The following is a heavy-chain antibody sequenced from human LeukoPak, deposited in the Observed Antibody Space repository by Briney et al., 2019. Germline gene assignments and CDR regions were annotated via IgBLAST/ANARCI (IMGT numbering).Heavy chain of an antibody. V-gene: IGHV4-34*01. CDR1: GGSFSGYY. CDR3: ARDRVAAAGRNYYYGMDV. Sequence: PSETLSLTCAVYGGSFSGYYWSWIRQPPGKGLEWIGEINHSGGTNYNPSLKSRVTISVDTSKNQFSLKLSSVTAADTAVYYCARDRVAAAGRNYYYGMDVWGQGTTVTVSS. J-gene: IGHJ6*02. D-gene: IGHD6-13*01. CDR2: INHSGGT.